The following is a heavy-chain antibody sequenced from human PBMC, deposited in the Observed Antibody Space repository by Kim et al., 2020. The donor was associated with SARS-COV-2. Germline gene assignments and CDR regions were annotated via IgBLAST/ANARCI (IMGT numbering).Heavy chain of an antibody. J-gene: IGHJ4*02. D-gene: IGHD5-12*01. CDR1: GYTFTSYA. CDR2: INAGNGNT. V-gene: IGHV1-3*01. Sequence: ASVKVSCKASGYTFTSYAMHWVLQAPGQRLSWMGWINAGNGNTKYSQKFQGRVTITRDTSASTAYMELSSLRSEDTAVYYCAGYRVVVAALFPWGQGTLVTVSS. CDR3: AGYRVVVAALFP.